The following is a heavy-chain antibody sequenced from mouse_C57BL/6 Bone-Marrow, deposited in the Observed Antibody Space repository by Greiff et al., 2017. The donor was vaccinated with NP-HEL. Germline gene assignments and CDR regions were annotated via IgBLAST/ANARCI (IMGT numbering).Heavy chain of an antibody. CDR3: ASRHYYGSLYFDY. CDR1: GYTFTTYP. Sequence: VQLQQSGAELVKPGASVKMSCKASGYTFTTYPIEWMKQNHGKSLEWIGNFHPYNDDTTYNEKFKGKATLTVEKSSSTVYLELSRLTSDDSAVYYCASRHYYGSLYFDYWGQGTTLTVSS. V-gene: IGHV1-47*01. J-gene: IGHJ2*01. D-gene: IGHD1-1*01. CDR2: FHPYNDDT.